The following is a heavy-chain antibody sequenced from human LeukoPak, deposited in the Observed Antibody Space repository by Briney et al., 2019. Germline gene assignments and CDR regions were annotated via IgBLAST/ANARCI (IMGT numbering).Heavy chain of an antibody. V-gene: IGHV1-18*01. CDR1: GYSFTSSG. CDR2: ITAYNDNP. Sequence: ASVKLSCKASGYSFTSSGISWVRQAPGQGLEWMGWITAYNDNPDYAHELQGRVTMTTDTSTSTAYMELRSLRSDDTAAYYCAGAGYYYDMDVWGKGTTVTVSS. CDR3: AGAGYYYDMDV. J-gene: IGHJ6*03.